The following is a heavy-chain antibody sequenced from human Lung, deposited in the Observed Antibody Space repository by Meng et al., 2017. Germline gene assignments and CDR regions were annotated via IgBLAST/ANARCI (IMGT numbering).Heavy chain of an antibody. Sequence: VWLRQGGDGLLKPSAPLTLTWASEGGVFSGYNWSWIRQPPGKGLEWIGEINHSGSNNYNPPLKSRVTISVDTSKNQFSLKLSSVTAADTAVYYCARPKQANWYFDLWGRGTLVTVSS. V-gene: IGHV4-34*01. D-gene: IGHD1/OR15-1a*01. CDR1: GGVFSGYN. CDR2: INHSGSN. J-gene: IGHJ2*01. CDR3: ARPKQANWYFDL.